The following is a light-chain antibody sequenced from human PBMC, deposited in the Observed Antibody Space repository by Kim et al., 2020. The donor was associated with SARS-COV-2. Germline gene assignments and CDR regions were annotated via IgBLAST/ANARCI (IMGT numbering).Light chain of an antibody. CDR1: SSTIGSNT. V-gene: IGLV1-44*01. CDR3: AAWDENLNGVG. Sequence: QLVLTQPPSASGTPGQRVTISCSGSSSTIGSNTVNWYKQLPGAAPKLLIYNNDQRPSGVPDRFSGSKSGTSGSLAISGLQSEDEAEYYCAAWDENLNGVGFGGGTQLTVL. J-gene: IGLJ2*01. CDR2: NND.